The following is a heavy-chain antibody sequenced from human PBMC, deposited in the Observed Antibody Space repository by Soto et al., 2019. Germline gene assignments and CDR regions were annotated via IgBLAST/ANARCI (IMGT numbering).Heavy chain of an antibody. V-gene: IGHV1-69*12. D-gene: IGHD2-21*01. CDR2: ISAGIAIR. CDR3: AGRMCFGGGCYLDV. Sequence: QVQLVQSGAEVKKPGSSVKVSCKASGGTFSTYTLYWVRQAPGQGLEWRGGISAGIAIRDYAQKFQGRVTITADESTSTVYMQLGALISEDTVLYYGAGRMCFGGGCYLDVWGQGTLVTVSS. CDR1: GGTFSTYT. J-gene: IGHJ4*02.